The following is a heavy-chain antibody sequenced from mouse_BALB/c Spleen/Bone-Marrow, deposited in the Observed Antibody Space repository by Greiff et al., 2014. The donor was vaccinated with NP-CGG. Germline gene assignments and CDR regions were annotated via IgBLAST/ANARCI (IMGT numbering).Heavy chain of an antibody. CDR3: ARRGHGFAWFAY. CDR2: ILPGSGST. D-gene: IGHD1-2*01. J-gene: IGHJ3*01. V-gene: IGHV1-9*01. Sequence: QVQLQQSGTELMKPGASVKISCKATGYTFSSYWIEWVNQRPGHGLEWIGEILPGSGSTNYNEKFKGKATFTADTSSNTAYMQLSSLTSKDSAFYYCARRGHGFAWFAYWGQGTLVTVSA. CDR1: GYTFSSYW.